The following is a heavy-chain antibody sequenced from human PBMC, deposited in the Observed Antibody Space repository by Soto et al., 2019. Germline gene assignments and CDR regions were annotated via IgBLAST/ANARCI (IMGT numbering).Heavy chain of an antibody. D-gene: IGHD3-3*01. CDR2: IYYSGST. Sequence: SETLSLTCTVSGGSISSGGYYWSWIRQHPGKGLEWIGYIYYSGSTYYNPSLKSRVTISVDTSKNQFSLKLSSVTAADTAVYYCARERFLEWSQNYYYYGMDVWGQGTTVTVSS. CDR3: ARERFLEWSQNYYYYGMDV. V-gene: IGHV4-31*03. J-gene: IGHJ6*02. CDR1: GGSISSGGYY.